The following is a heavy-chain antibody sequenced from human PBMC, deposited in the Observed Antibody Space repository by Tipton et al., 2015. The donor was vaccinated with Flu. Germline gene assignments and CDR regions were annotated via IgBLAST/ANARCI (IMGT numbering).Heavy chain of an antibody. D-gene: IGHD3-10*01. J-gene: IGHJ4*02. Sequence: SLRLSCAASGFTVSSNYMSWVRQAPGKGLEWVSVIYSGGSTYYADPVKGRFTISRDNSKNTLYLQMNSLRAEDTAVYYCARVGTMVRGEWDYWGQGTLVTVSS. CDR2: IYSGGST. V-gene: IGHV3-66*01. CDR1: GFTVSSNY. CDR3: ARVGTMVRGEWDY.